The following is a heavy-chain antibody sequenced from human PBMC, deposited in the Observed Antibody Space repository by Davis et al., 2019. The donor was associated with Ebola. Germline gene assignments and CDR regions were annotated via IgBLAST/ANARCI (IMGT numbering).Heavy chain of an antibody. J-gene: IGHJ4*02. V-gene: IGHV1-24*01. CDR2: FDPEDGEA. CDR1: GYTLAEFS. Sequence: AASVKVSCKVSGYTLAEFSMHWVRQAPGKGLEWMGYFDPEDGEAIYAQNFQGRVTMTEDTSTNTAYMELSGLRSEDTAVYYCSIGGTTGGFDYWGQGTLVTVSS. CDR3: SIGGTTGGFDY. D-gene: IGHD1-14*01.